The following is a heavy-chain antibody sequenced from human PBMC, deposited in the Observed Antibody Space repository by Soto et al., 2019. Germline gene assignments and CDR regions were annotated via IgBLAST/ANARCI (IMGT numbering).Heavy chain of an antibody. CDR3: AATYYDYVWGSQGWFDP. D-gene: IGHD3-16*01. Sequence: SVKVSCKASGGTFSSYTISWVRQAPGQGLEWMGRIIPILGIANYAQKFQGRVTITADKSTSTAYMELSSLRSEDTAVYYCAATYYDYVWGSQGWFDPWGQGTLVTVSS. CDR2: IIPILGIA. CDR1: GGTFSSYT. J-gene: IGHJ5*02. V-gene: IGHV1-69*02.